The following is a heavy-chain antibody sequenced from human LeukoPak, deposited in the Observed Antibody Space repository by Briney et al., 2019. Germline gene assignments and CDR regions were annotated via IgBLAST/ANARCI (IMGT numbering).Heavy chain of an antibody. CDR3: AKVQGSGSWDV. CDR1: GFTVSSNY. CDR2: ISGSGGST. Sequence: GGSLRLSCAASGFTVSSNYMSWVRQAPGKGLEWVSVISGSGGSTYYADSVKGRFTISRDNSKNTLYLQMNSLRAEDTAVYYCAKVQGSGSWDVWGQGTTVTVSS. D-gene: IGHD3-10*01. V-gene: IGHV3-23*01. J-gene: IGHJ6*02.